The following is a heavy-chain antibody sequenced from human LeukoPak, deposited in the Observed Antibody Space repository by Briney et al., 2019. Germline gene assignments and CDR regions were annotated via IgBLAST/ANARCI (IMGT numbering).Heavy chain of an antibody. D-gene: IGHD3-10*01. V-gene: IGHV1-2*02. CDR1: GYTFTGYY. Sequence: ASVKVSCKASGYTFTGYYMHWGRQAPGQGLEWMGWINPNSGGTNYAQKFQGRVTMTRDTSISTAYMELSRLRSDDTAVYYCARDRVTMVRGVVARNWFDPWGQGTLVTVSS. CDR3: ARDRVTMVRGVVARNWFDP. CDR2: INPNSGGT. J-gene: IGHJ5*02.